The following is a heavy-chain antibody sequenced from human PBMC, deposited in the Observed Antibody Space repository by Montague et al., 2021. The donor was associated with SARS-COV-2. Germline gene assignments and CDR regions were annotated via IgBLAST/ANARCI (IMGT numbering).Heavy chain of an antibody. CDR1: GGSFSSYY. J-gene: IGHJ6*02. CDR3: ARVRPGSDYMRTGTYRCRDYGMDV. Sequence: SETLSLTCTVYGGSFSSYYWSWIRQPAGKGLEWIGRIYSSGSTNYNPSLKSRVTMSVDTSKNQFSLKLSSVTAADTALYYCARVRPGSDYMRTGTYRCRDYGMDVWGQGTTVTVSS. V-gene: IGHV4-4*07. D-gene: IGHD2-8*01. CDR2: IYSSGST.